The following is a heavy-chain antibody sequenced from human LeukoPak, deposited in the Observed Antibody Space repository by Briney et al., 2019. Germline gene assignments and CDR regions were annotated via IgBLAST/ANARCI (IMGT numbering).Heavy chain of an antibody. CDR2: IYTSGST. V-gene: IGHV4-4*07. Sequence: MTSETLSLTCTVSGGSISSYYWSWIRQPAGKGPEWTGRIYTSGSTIYNPSLKSRVTMSVDTSKNQFSLKLSSVTAADTAVYYCARDIVVVVAGKNWFDPWGQGTLVTVSS. D-gene: IGHD2-15*01. CDR1: GGSISSYY. J-gene: IGHJ5*02. CDR3: ARDIVVVVAGKNWFDP.